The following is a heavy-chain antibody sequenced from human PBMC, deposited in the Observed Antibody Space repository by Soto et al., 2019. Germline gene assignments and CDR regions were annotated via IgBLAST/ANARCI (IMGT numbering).Heavy chain of an antibody. Sequence: SETLSLTCTVSGGSISSYYWSWIRLPAGKGLEWIGRIYTSGSTNYNPSLKSRVTVSVDTSKNQFPLKLSSVTAADTAVYYCARDRQLGYYYYGMDVWGQGTTVTVSS. J-gene: IGHJ6*02. CDR3: ARDRQLGYYYYGMDV. CDR1: GGSISSYY. D-gene: IGHD6-13*01. CDR2: IYTSGST. V-gene: IGHV4-4*07.